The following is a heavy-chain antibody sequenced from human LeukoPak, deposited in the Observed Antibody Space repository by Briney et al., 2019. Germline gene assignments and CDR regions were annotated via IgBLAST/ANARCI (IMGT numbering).Heavy chain of an antibody. V-gene: IGHV1-3*01. D-gene: IGHD3-3*01. CDR1: GYTFTSYA. Sequence: GASVKVSCKASGYTFTSYAMHWVRQAPGQRLEWMGWINAGNGNTKYSQKFQGRVTMTRNTSISTAYMELSSLRSEDTAVYYCARGGVFGVVTNYYYYGMDVWGQGTTVTVSS. J-gene: IGHJ6*02. CDR3: ARGGVFGVVTNYYYYGMDV. CDR2: INAGNGNT.